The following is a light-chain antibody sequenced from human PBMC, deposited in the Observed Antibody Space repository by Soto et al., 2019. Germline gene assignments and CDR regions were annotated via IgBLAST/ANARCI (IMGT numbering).Light chain of an antibody. CDR3: QQYNNWPIT. V-gene: IGKV3-15*01. CDR2: GAS. Sequence: EVVMTQSPATLSVSPGERVTLSCRSSQSVAYNLAWFQQKPGQGPRLLIYGASTRATGIPARFSGSGSETDFTLTISSLRSEDSAVYHCQQYNNWPITFGQGTRLEIK. J-gene: IGKJ5*01. CDR1: QSVAYN.